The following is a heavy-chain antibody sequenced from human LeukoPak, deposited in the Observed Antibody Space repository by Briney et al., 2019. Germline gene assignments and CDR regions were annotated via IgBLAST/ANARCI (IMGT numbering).Heavy chain of an antibody. J-gene: IGHJ4*02. CDR1: GNTLTSFY. CDR2: INPSGTGT. D-gene: IGHD2-21*01. V-gene: IGHV1-46*01. Sequence: GASVTVSCKPSGNTLTSFYVHWLRQAPGQGREYMGFINPSGTGTGYAQKFQGRLTPTRDTSTTTVFMELSGLRFDDTALYYCAPGVKAYRPYHFDFWGQGTLVTVSS. CDR3: APGVKAYRPYHFDF.